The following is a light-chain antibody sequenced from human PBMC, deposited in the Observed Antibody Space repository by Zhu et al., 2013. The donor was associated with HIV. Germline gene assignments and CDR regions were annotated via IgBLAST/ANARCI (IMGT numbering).Light chain of an antibody. Sequence: DIQMTQSPSAMSASVGDRVTITCRASQDIINYLAWFQQKPGTVPKRLIYAASSLQSGVPSRFSGSGSGTGFTLTISSLQAEDVATYYCQQAHSFPITFGQGTRLDIK. CDR1: QDIINY. J-gene: IGKJ5*01. V-gene: IGKV1-17*03. CDR3: QQAHSFPIT. CDR2: AAS.